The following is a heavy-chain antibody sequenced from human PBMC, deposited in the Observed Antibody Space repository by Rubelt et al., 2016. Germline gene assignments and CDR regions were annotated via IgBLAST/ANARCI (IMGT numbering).Heavy chain of an antibody. Sequence: FMPGGSLRLSCGASGLTVRSNYMSWVRQPPGKGLEWIGHRHPSGITNYNPSLQSRVAISVDTSNNQFSLKLSSVAAADTAVYFCVRGVDPAKTGYWGQGTLVTVSS. J-gene: IGHJ4*02. CDR1: GLTVRSNY. D-gene: IGHD5-12*01. CDR2: RHPSGIT. V-gene: IGHV4-34*01. CDR3: VRGVDPAKTGY.